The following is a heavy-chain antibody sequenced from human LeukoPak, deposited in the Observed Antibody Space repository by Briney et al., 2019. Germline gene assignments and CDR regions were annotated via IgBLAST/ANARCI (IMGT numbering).Heavy chain of an antibody. D-gene: IGHD1-26*01. Sequence: SETLSLTCTVSGGSISSSSYYWGWIRQPPGKGLEWIGYIYYSGSTNYNPSLKSRVTISVDTSKNQFSLKLSSVTAADTAVYYCARESGSYGSIRYWGQGTLATVSS. J-gene: IGHJ4*02. CDR3: ARESGSYGSIRY. CDR2: IYYSGST. CDR1: GGSISSSSYY. V-gene: IGHV4-61*01.